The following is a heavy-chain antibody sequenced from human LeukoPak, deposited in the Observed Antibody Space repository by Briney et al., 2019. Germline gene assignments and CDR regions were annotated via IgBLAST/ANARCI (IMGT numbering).Heavy chain of an antibody. CDR1: GASITSYF. D-gene: IGHD6-19*01. Sequence: SETLSLTCTVSGASITSYFWSWIRQPPGEGLEWIGYVYHSGSTNYNPSLKRRVTISLDTTKTQFSLKLSSVTAADTAVYYCARGLSSGWSSPNFDYWGQGTLVTVSS. J-gene: IGHJ4*02. CDR3: ARGLSSGWSSPNFDY. CDR2: VYHSGST. V-gene: IGHV4-59*01.